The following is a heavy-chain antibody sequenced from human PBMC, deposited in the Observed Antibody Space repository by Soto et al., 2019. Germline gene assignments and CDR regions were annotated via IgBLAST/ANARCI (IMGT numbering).Heavy chain of an antibody. CDR1: GFTFSSYA. Sequence: WGSLRLSCAASGFTFSSYAMSWVRQAPGKGLEWVSAISGSGGSTYYADSVKGRFTISRDNSKNTLYLQMNSLRAEDTAVYYCATETYYDILTGYYQGGNYFDYWGQGTLVTVSS. V-gene: IGHV3-23*01. D-gene: IGHD3-9*01. J-gene: IGHJ4*02. CDR2: ISGSGGST. CDR3: ATETYYDILTGYYQGGNYFDY.